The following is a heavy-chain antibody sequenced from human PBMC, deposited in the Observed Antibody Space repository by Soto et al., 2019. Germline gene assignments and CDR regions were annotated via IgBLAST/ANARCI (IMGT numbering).Heavy chain of an antibody. CDR2: IYYSGST. D-gene: IGHD3-3*01. CDR1: GGSISSSSYY. V-gene: IGHV4-39*01. J-gene: IGHJ5*02. Sequence: QLQLQESGPGLVKPSETLSLTCTVSGGSISSSSYYWGWIRQPPGKGLEGIGGIYYSGSTYYNPSLKSRVTISVDTSKNQFSLKLSSVTAADTAVYYCARRGVPYDFWSGYYLRTGWFDPWGQGTLVTVSS. CDR3: ARRGVPYDFWSGYYLRTGWFDP.